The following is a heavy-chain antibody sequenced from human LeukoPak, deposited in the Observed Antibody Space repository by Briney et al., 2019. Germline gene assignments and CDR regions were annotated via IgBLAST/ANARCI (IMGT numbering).Heavy chain of an antibody. CDR3: ARRGLNYYDGSGYSWDFDY. J-gene: IGHJ4*02. V-gene: IGHV5-51*01. CDR2: IYPGDSDT. CDR1: GYSFTSYW. D-gene: IGHD3-22*01. Sequence: GESLKISCKGSGYSFTSYWIGWVRQMPGKGLEWMGIIYPGDSDTRYSPSFQGQVTISADKSISTAYLQWSSLKASDTAMYYCARRGLNYYDGSGYSWDFDYWGQGTLVTVSS.